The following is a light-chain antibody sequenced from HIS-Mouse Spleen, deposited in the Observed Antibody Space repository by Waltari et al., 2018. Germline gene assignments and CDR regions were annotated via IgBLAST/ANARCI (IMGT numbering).Light chain of an antibody. Sequence: QSVLTQPPPVSGAPGQRVTIPCTGSSSNIGAGSDVHGYQQLPGTAPKLLIYGNSNRPSGVPDRFSGSKSGTSASLAITGLQAEDEADYYCQSYDSSLSGWVFGGGTKLTVL. J-gene: IGLJ3*02. CDR2: GNS. CDR3: QSYDSSLSGWV. CDR1: SSNIGAGSD. V-gene: IGLV1-40*01.